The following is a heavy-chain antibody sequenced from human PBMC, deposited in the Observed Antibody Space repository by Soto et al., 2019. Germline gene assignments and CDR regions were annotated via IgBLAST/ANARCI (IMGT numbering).Heavy chain of an antibody. CDR2: IYDSGST. CDR1: GDSIGGYY. J-gene: IGHJ4*02. Sequence: QVQLQESGPGLVKPSETLSLTCTLSGDSIGGYYWGWFRQPPGKGLDWIGYIYDSGSTNYNPSLKGPGDVSGEHPHNPVPLKPNPCAGSGTAGFYCARAPGSWYSPFDYWGQGTLVTVSS. CDR3: ARAPGSWYSPFDY. V-gene: IGHV4-59*12. D-gene: IGHD6-13*01.